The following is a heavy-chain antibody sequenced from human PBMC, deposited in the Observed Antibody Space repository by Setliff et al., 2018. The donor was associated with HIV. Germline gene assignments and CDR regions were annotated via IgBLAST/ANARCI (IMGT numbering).Heavy chain of an antibody. Sequence: PSETLSLTCTVSGGSISSYYWSWIRQPPGKGLEWIGYIYASGSTNYNPSLKSRVTISVDTSKNQFSLKLSSVTAADTAVYYCARGLSFYDPGGFDYWGQGTLVTVSS. V-gene: IGHV4-4*09. CDR1: GGSISSYY. J-gene: IGHJ4*02. CDR2: IYASGST. CDR3: ARGLSFYDPGGFDY. D-gene: IGHD3-22*01.